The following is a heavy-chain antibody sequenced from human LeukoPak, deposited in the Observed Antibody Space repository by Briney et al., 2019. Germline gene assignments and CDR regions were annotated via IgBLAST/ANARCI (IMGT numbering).Heavy chain of an antibody. J-gene: IGHJ5*02. V-gene: IGHV3-21*01. CDR1: GFTFRNYN. D-gene: IGHD2-8*01. CDR3: ARQRGYCSSGVCRGWFDP. Sequence: PGGSLRLSCAASGFTFRNYNMNWVRQAPGKGLEWVSSISESSSFIQYADSMKGRFAISRDNAKNSLYLQMNSLRAEDTAVYYCARQRGYCSSGVCRGWFDPWGQGTLVTVSS. CDR2: ISESSSFI.